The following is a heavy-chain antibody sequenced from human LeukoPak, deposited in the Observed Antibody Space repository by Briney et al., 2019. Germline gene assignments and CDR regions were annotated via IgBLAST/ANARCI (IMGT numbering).Heavy chain of an antibody. CDR1: GGSISSYY. CDR3: ARVVISSGWPTAAY. CDR2: IYYSGST. Sequence: PSETLSLTCTVSGGSISSYYWSWIRQPPGKGLEWIGYIYYSGSTNYNPSLKSRVTISVDTSKNQFSLKLSSVTAADTAVYYCARVVISSGWPTAAYWGQGTLVTVPS. D-gene: IGHD6-19*01. J-gene: IGHJ4*02. V-gene: IGHV4-59*01.